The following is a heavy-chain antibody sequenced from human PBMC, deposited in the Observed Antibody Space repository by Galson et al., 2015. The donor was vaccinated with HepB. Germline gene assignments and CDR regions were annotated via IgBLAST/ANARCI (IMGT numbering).Heavy chain of an antibody. J-gene: IGHJ2*01. V-gene: IGHV5-10-1*01. Sequence: QSGAEVKKPGESLRISCKGSGYSFTSYWISWVRQMPGKGLEWMGRIDPSDSYTNYSPSFQGHVTISADRSISTAYLQWSSLKASDTAMYYCARPRAPMDCSSTSCYNAPGWYFDLWGRGTPVTVSS. CDR1: GYSFTSYW. CDR3: ARPRAPMDCSSTSCYNAPGWYFDL. D-gene: IGHD2-2*02. CDR2: IDPSDSYT.